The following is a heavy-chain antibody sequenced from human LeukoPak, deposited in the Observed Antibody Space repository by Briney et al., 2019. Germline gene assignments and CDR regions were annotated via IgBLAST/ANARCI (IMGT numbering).Heavy chain of an antibody. CDR2: IWYDGSNK. V-gene: IGHV3-33*01. Sequence: PGGSLRLSCAASGFTFSSYGMHWVRQAPGKGLEWVAVIWYDGSNKYYADSVKGRFTISRDNSKNTLYLQMNSLRAEDTAVYYCATSYYGSGSFAYSDYWGQGTLVTVSS. J-gene: IGHJ4*02. D-gene: IGHD3-10*01. CDR1: GFTFSSYG. CDR3: ATSYYGSGSFAYSDY.